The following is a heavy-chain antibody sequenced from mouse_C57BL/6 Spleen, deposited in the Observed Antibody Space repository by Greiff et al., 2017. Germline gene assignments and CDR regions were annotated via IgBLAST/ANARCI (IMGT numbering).Heavy chain of an antibody. CDR1: GFTFSSYT. J-gene: IGHJ2*01. Sequence: EVKVVESGGGLVKPGGSLKLSCAASGFTFSSYTMSWVRQTPEKRLEWVATISGGGGNTYYPDSVKGRFTISRDNAKNTLYLQMSSLRSEDTALYYCARQDYGSSYFDYWGQGTTLTVSS. CDR2: ISGGGGNT. CDR3: ARQDYGSSYFDY. D-gene: IGHD1-1*01. V-gene: IGHV5-9*01.